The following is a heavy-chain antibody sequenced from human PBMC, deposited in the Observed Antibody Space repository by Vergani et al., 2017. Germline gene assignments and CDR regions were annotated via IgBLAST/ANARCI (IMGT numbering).Heavy chain of an antibody. CDR2: ISYDGSNK. V-gene: IGHV3-30-3*01. Sequence: QVQLVESGGGVVQPGRSLRLSCAASGFTFSSYAMHWVRQAPGKGLEWVAVISYDGSNKYYADSVKGRFTISRDNSKNTLYLQMNSLRAEDTAVYYCARGLAYCGGDCYSGHDAFDSWGQGTMVTVSS. CDR1: GFTFSSYA. J-gene: IGHJ3*02. CDR3: ARGLAYCGGDCYSGHDAFDS. D-gene: IGHD2-21*02.